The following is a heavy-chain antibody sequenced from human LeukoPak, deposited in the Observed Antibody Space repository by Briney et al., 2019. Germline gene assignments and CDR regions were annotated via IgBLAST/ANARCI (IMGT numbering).Heavy chain of an antibody. J-gene: IGHJ4*02. Sequence: GGSLRLSCAASGFTFSSYGMHWVRQAPGKGLEWVAVIWYDGSNKYYADSVKGRFTISRDNSKNTLYLQMNSLRAEDTAVYYCARDSVGNYDYVWGSYRYHETFDYWGQGTLVTVSS. D-gene: IGHD3-16*02. CDR2: IWYDGSNK. CDR3: ARDSVGNYDYVWGSYRYHETFDY. V-gene: IGHV3-33*01. CDR1: GFTFSSYG.